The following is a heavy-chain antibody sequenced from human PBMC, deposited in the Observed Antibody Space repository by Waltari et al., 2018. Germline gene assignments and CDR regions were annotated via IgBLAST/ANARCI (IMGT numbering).Heavy chain of an antibody. CDR3: ARRNGGTSPFDY. J-gene: IGHJ4*02. CDR2: WGKREEKK. V-gene: IGHV1-46*01. Sequence: QVQLVQSGAEVRKPGAAVKVSCKASGYILSHYHMHWVRQVRGQGLEWMGRWGKREEKKKEEKKGKGRRKRRRETGTSTVYLELSSLRSEDTAVYYCARRNGGTSPFDYWGQGTLVTVSS. CDR1: GYILSHYH. D-gene: IGHD2-15*01.